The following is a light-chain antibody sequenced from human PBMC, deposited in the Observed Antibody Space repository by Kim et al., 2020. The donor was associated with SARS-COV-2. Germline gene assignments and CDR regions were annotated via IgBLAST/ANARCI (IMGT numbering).Light chain of an antibody. CDR3: QKYNSAPQT. CDR2: HSS. Sequence: DIQMTQSPSSLSASVGDRVTITCRASQGITNYLAWYQQKPGKVPKLLIYHSSALQSGVPSRFSGSGSGTDFTLTISSLQPEDVATYYCQKYNSAPQTFGQGTKVEIK. J-gene: IGKJ1*01. CDR1: QGITNY. V-gene: IGKV1-27*01.